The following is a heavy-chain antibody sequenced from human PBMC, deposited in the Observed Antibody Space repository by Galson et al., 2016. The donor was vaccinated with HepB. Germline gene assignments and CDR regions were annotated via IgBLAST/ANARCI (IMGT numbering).Heavy chain of an antibody. CDR2: IDPSDSYT. V-gene: IGHV5-10-1*01. J-gene: IGHJ4*02. CDR3: ARHGVDDYGYYGEDY. D-gene: IGHD4-17*01. Sequence: QSGAEVKKPGESLRISCKGSGYSFTSYWISWVRQMPGKGLEWMGRIDPSDSYTNYSPSFQGHVTISADKSISTAYLQWSSLKASDTAMYYCARHGVDDYGYYGEDYWGQGTLVTVSS. CDR1: GYSFTSYW.